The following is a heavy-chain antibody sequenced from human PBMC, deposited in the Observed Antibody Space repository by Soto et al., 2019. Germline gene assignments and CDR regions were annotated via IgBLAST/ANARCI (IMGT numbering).Heavy chain of an antibody. CDR2: IKEDGSEI. CDR3: AREYR. V-gene: IGHV3-7*01. CDR1: GFTFSRYW. Sequence: DVQLVESGGGLVQPGGSLRLSCAASGFTFSRYWMSWVRQAPGKGSEWVASIKEDGSEIYYVDSVKGRFTISRDNAKNSLHLQMNSLRVEDTAMYYCAREYRWGQGSLVTVSS. J-gene: IGHJ5*02.